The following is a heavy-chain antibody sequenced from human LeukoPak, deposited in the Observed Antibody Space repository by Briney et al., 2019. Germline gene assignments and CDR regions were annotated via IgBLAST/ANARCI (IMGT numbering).Heavy chain of an antibody. D-gene: IGHD2-2*01. CDR3: AKGAIVVVPAAMGILYFDY. J-gene: IGHJ4*02. CDR2: ISGSGGST. V-gene: IGHV3-23*01. CDR1: GFTFSSYS. Sequence: GGSLRLSCAASGFTFSSYSMNWVRQAPGKGLEWVSAISGSGGSTYYADSVKGRFTISRDNSKNTLYLQMNSLRAEDTAVYYCAKGAIVVVPAAMGILYFDYWGQGTLVTVSS.